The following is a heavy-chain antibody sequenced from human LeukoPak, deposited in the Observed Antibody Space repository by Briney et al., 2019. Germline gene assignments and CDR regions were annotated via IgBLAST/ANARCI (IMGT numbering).Heavy chain of an antibody. V-gene: IGHV4-59*01. CDR1: GGSISSYY. D-gene: IGHD3-22*01. Sequence: SETLSLTCTVSGGSISSYYWSWIRQPPGKGLEWIGYIYYSGSTNYNPSLKSRVTISVDTSQNQCSLKLSSVTAADTAVYYCARARSVSGYYDSSGYYYYYMDVWGKGTTVTVSS. CDR2: IYYSGST. CDR3: ARARSVSGYYDSSGYYYYYMDV. J-gene: IGHJ6*03.